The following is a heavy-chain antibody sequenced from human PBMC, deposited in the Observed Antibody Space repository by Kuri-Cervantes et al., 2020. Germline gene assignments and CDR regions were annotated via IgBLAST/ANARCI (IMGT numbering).Heavy chain of an antibody. CDR3: AHRKICSSTSCYGVDAFDI. D-gene: IGHD2-2*01. V-gene: IGHV2-5*02. CDR1: GFSLITAESG. J-gene: IGHJ3*02. Sequence: SGPTLVKPTQTLTLTCTFSGFSLITAESGVGWIRQPTGKAPEWLALIYWDDDKRYSPSLKSRLTITKDTSKNQVVLTMTNMDPVDTATYYCAHRKICSSTSCYGVDAFDIWGQGTMVTVSS. CDR2: IYWDDDK.